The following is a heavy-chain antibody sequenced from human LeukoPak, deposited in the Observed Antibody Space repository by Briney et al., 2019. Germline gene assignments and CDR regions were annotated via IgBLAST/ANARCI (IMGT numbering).Heavy chain of an antibody. V-gene: IGHV3-13*04. CDR1: GFTFSSYD. J-gene: IGHJ6*02. CDR2: IGTADDT. D-gene: IGHD6-13*01. Sequence: GGSLRLSCAASGFTFSSYDMHWVRQTTGKGLEWVSAIGTADDTFYPDSVKGRFTISRDDAKNSLCLQMNNLRVGDTAVYYCARSGYYHYYGLDVWGQGTTVTVSS. CDR3: ARSGYYHYYGLDV.